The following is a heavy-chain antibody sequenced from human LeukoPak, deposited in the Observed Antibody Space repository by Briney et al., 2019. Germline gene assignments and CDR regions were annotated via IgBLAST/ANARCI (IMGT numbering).Heavy chain of an antibody. CDR3: ARGYDSSGYISQVAEYFQH. V-gene: IGHV1-18*01. D-gene: IGHD3-22*01. J-gene: IGHJ1*01. CDR1: GYTFTSYG. Sequence: ASVKVSCKASGYTFTSYGISWVRQAPGQGLEWMGWISAYNGNTNYAQKLQGRVTMTTDTSTSTAYMELRSLRSDDTAVCYCARGYDSSGYISQVAEYFQHWGQGTLVTVSS. CDR2: ISAYNGNT.